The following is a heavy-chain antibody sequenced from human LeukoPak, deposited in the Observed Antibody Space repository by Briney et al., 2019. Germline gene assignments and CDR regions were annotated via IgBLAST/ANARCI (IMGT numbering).Heavy chain of an antibody. Sequence: SETLSLTCTVSGVSISSSNSYWGWIRQPPGKGLEWIGSIYYTGNAYYNASLKSRVAISIDTSKNQISLRLTSVTAADTAVYYCARQTGSGLFILPGGQGTLVTVSS. CDR2: IYYTGNA. D-gene: IGHD3/OR15-3a*01. J-gene: IGHJ4*02. CDR3: ARQTGSGLFILP. CDR1: GVSISSSNSY. V-gene: IGHV4-39*01.